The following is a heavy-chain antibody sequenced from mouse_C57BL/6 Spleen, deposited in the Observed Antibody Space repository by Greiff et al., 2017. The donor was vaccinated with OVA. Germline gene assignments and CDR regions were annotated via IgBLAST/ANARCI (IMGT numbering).Heavy chain of an antibody. Sequence: QVQLKESGAELVRPGASVTLSCKASGYTFTDYEMHWVKQTPVHGLEWIGAIDPETGGTAYNQKFKGKAILTADKSSSTAYMELRSLTSEDSAVYYCTRSPFGDWGQGTTLTVSS. CDR1: GYTFTDYE. V-gene: IGHV1-15*01. CDR3: TRSPFGD. CDR2: IDPETGGT. J-gene: IGHJ2*01.